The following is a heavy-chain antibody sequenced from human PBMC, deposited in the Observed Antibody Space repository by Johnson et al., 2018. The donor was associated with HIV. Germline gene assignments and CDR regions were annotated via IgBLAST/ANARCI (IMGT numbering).Heavy chain of an antibody. J-gene: IGHJ3*02. D-gene: IGHD1-26*01. CDR1: GFTFSSYA. Sequence: QMQLVESGGVLVQPGGSLRLSYAASGFTFSSYAMHWVRQAPGKGLEWVAVISYDGSNKYYADSVKGRFTISRDNSKNTVYLQMNSLRAEDTAVYYCARPMGAVDECDAFDIWGHGTMVTVSS. V-gene: IGHV3-30-3*01. CDR3: ARPMGAVDECDAFDI. CDR2: ISYDGSNK.